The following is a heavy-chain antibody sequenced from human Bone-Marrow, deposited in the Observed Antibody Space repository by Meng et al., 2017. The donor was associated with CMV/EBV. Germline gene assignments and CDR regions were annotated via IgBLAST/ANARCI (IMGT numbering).Heavy chain of an antibody. CDR1: GGSISSYY. CDR3: AREAAHAVGFDY. Sequence: SETLSLTRTVSGGSISSYYWSWIRQPPGKGLEWIGYIYYSGSTNYNPSLKSRVTISVDTSKNQFSLKLSSVTAADTAVYYCAREAAHAVGFDYWGQGTLVTVSS. CDR2: IYYSGST. D-gene: IGHD6-6*01. J-gene: IGHJ4*02. V-gene: IGHV4-59*01.